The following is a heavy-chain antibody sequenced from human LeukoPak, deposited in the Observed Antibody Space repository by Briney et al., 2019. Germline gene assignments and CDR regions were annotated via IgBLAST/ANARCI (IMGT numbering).Heavy chain of an antibody. J-gene: IGHJ4*02. D-gene: IGHD3-9*01. CDR2: IYTSGST. CDR1: GGSISSYY. Sequence: SETLSLTCTVSGGSISSYYWSWIRQPAGKGLEWIGRIYTSGSTNYNPSLKSRVTMSVDTSKNQFSLKLSSVTAADTAVYYCARDSRILTGYYSDYWGQGTLVTVSP. V-gene: IGHV4-4*07. CDR3: ARDSRILTGYYSDY.